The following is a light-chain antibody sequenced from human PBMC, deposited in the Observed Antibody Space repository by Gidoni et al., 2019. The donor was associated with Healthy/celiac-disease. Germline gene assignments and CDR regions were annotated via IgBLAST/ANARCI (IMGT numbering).Light chain of an antibody. Sequence: SSVLTQPPSVSVAPGKTARITCGGNNIGNKGVHWYQQKPGQAPVLVIYDDSDRPSGIPERFSGSNSGNTATLTISRVEAGDEADYHCQVWDSSSDHYVFGTGTKVTVL. V-gene: IGLV3-21*04. CDR1: NIGNKG. J-gene: IGLJ1*01. CDR3: QVWDSSSDHYV. CDR2: DDS.